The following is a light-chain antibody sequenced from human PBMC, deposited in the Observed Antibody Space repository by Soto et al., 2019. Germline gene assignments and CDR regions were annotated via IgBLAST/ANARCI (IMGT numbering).Light chain of an antibody. CDR3: QQYDDSGAQFT. J-gene: IGKJ2*01. Sequence: LVLTQSPGTLSLSPGERATLSCRASQTVRNSYLAWYQQKLGQPPRLVLYGTSNRATDIPARFSGRGSGTDFSLIISGLEPEDAAMYFCQQYDDSGAQFTFGQGTKLEIK. CDR2: GTS. CDR1: QTVRNSY. V-gene: IGKV3-20*01.